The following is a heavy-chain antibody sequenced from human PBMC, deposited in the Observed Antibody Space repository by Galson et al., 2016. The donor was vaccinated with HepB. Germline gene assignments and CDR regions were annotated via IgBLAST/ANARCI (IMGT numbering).Heavy chain of an antibody. CDR2: ISYDGSKE. CDR1: GFTFSAHD. D-gene: IGHD1-1*01. J-gene: IGHJ4*02. CDR3: AKVIGRFGSGILTHFNH. Sequence: SLRLSCAASGFTFSAHDMHWVRQAPGKGLEWMAGISYDGSKEQYTDSVKGRFATSRDNSKNTLYLQMNSLRAEDTAVYYCAKVIGRFGSGILTHFNHWGQGTLVTVSS. V-gene: IGHV3-30*18.